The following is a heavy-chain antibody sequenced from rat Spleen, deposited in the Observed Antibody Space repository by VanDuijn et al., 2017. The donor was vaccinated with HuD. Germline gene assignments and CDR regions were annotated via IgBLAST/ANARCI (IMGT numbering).Heavy chain of an antibody. V-gene: IGHV5S13*01. J-gene: IGHJ3*01. CDR1: GITYSNYV. Sequence: EVQLVESGGALVQPGRSLKLSCTGSGITYSNYVIAWVRQAPTKGLEWVASISTGGGKTYYRDSVKGRFTIFRDNAKNTLSLQMDSLRSEDTATYYCAKEGDGGYSSYPNWFAYWGQGTLVTVSS. D-gene: IGHD1-8*01. CDR3: AKEGDGGYSSYPNWFAY. CDR2: ISTGGGKT.